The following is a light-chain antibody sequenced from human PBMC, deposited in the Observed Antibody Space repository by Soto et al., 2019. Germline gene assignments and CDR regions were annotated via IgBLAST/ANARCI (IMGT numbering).Light chain of an antibody. CDR2: DTY. V-gene: IGKV3-15*01. J-gene: IGKJ5*01. Sequence: EIVLTQSPATLSLSPGERSTLSCGASQSVRSKVAWYQQKPGQAPSLVIYDTYIRATGIPARFSGSGFGTEFTLTISSLQSEDFAVYYCQQYHNWPITFGQGTRLEIK. CDR1: QSVRSK. CDR3: QQYHNWPIT.